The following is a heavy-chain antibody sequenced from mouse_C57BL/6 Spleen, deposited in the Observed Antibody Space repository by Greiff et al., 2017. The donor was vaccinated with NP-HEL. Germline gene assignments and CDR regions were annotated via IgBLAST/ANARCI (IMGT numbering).Heavy chain of an antibody. Sequence: QVHVTQSDAELVKPGASVKISCKVSGYPFPDHTIHWMKQRPEQGLEWIGYIYPRDGSTKYNEKFKGKATLTADKSSSTAYMQLNSLTSEDSAVYFCARSRGWGNYEGVYFDYWGQGTTLTVSS. J-gene: IGHJ2*01. CDR3: ARSRGWGNYEGVYFDY. CDR2: IYPRDGST. D-gene: IGHD2-1*01. V-gene: IGHV1-78*01. CDR1: GYPFPDHT.